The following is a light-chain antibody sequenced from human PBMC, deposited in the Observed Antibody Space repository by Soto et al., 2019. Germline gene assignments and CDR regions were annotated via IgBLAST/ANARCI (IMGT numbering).Light chain of an antibody. CDR2: SAS. Sequence: DIQMTQSPSSLSASVGDRVTITCRASQNIKKYLNWYQQKPGKAPKLLIYSASSLQSGVPSRFSGRGSGTDFTLAISSLQPEDFATYYCQQSYSAPLTFGGGTKVEIK. CDR1: QNIKKY. V-gene: IGKV1-39*01. CDR3: QQSYSAPLT. J-gene: IGKJ4*01.